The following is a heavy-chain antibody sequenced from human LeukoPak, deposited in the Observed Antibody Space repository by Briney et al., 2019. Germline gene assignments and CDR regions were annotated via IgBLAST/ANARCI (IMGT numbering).Heavy chain of an antibody. V-gene: IGHV3-48*03. CDR2: ISSSGSTI. CDR3: AKELRNREYQLLGSYYGMDV. D-gene: IGHD2-2*01. Sequence: QPGGSLRLSCAASGFTFSSYAMHWIRQAPGKGLEWVSYISSSGSTIYYADSVKGRFTISRDNAKNSLYLQMNSLRAEDTAVYYCAKELRNREYQLLGSYYGMDVWGQGTTVTVSS. CDR1: GFTFSSYA. J-gene: IGHJ6*02.